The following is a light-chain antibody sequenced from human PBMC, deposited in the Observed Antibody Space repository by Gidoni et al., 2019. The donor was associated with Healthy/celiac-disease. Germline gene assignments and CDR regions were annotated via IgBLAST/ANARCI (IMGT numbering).Light chain of an antibody. CDR2: DAS. V-gene: IGKV3-11*01. CDR1: QSVSSY. Sequence: EIVLTQSPAPLSLSPGERATLSCRASQSVSSYLAWYQQKPGQAPRLLIYDASNRATGIPARFSGSGSGTDFTLTISSLEPEDVAVYYCQQRSNWPAFGQGTKLEIK. CDR3: QQRSNWPA. J-gene: IGKJ2*01.